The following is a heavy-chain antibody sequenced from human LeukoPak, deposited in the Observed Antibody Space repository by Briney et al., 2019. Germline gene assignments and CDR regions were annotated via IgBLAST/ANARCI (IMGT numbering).Heavy chain of an antibody. CDR2: IYYSGST. CDR3: ARLEGGSGWYYFDY. Sequence: SETLSLTCTVSGGSISSYYWSWIRQPPGKGLECFGYIYYSGSTNYNPSLKSRVTISVDTSKNQFSLKLSSVTAADTAVYYCARLEGGSGWYYFDYWGQGTLVTVSS. V-gene: IGHV4-59*08. CDR1: GGSISSYY. J-gene: IGHJ4*02. D-gene: IGHD6-19*01.